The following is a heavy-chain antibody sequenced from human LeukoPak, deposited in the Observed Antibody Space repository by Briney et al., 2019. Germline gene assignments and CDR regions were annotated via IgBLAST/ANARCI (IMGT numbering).Heavy chain of an antibody. V-gene: IGHV4-4*09. CDR3: ARSPPEYSSSSEVGWFDP. Sequence: PSETLSLTCTVSTGSISGYYWSWIRQPPGKRLEWIGYIYSSGSTSYNPSLRSRVTMSVDTSKNQFSLILKSVTAADTAVYYCARSPPEYSSSSEVGWFDPWGQGTLVTVSS. CDR1: TGSISGYY. J-gene: IGHJ5*02. D-gene: IGHD6-6*01. CDR2: IYSSGST.